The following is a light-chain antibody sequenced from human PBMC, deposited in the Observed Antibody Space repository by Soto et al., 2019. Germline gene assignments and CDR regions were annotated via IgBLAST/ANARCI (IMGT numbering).Light chain of an antibody. J-gene: IGKJ1*01. CDR2: KAS. V-gene: IGKV1-5*03. CDR3: QQYGSSPRT. Sequence: QMTQSPSSLSASVGDRVTITCRASQTISNWLAWYQQKPGKAPKLLIYKASTLESAVPSRFSGSGSGTDFTLTISRLEPEDFAVYYCQQYGSSPRTFGQRTKVDVK. CDR1: QTISNW.